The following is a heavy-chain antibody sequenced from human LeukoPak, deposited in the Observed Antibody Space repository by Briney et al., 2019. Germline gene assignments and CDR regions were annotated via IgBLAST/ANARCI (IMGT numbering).Heavy chain of an antibody. CDR1: GFTFSSYW. D-gene: IGHD2-2*01. V-gene: IGHV3-7*01. CDR2: INQDGSEK. CDR3: ARGVVVAPRSAFNI. J-gene: IGHJ3*02. Sequence: GGSLRLSCAASGFTFSSYWITWVRQAPGKGLEWVANINQDGSEKCYVDSVKGRFTISRDNAKNSLSLQMNSLRVEDTAVYYCARGVVVAPRSAFNIWGQGTMVTVSS.